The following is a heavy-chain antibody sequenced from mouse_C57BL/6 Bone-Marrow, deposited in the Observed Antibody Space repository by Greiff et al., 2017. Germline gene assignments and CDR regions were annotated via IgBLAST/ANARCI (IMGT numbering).Heavy chain of an antibody. D-gene: IGHD1-1*01. V-gene: IGHV5-17*01. Sequence: EVMLVESGGGLVKPGGSLKLSCAASGFTFSDYGMHWVRQAPEKGLEWVAYISSGSSTIYYADTVKGRLTISRDNAKNTLFLQMTSLRSEDTAMYYCAKMGPLDYGSSLSYWYFDVWGTGTTVTVSS. CDR1: GFTFSDYG. CDR3: AKMGPLDYGSSLSYWYFDV. CDR2: ISSGSSTI. J-gene: IGHJ1*03.